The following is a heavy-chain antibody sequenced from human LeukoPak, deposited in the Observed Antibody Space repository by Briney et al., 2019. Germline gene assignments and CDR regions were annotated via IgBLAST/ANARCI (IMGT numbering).Heavy chain of an antibody. J-gene: IGHJ4*02. CDR2: INPNSGGT. CDR1: GYTFTGYY. D-gene: IGHD2-2*01. Sequence: ASVKVSCKASGYTFTGYYMHWVRQAPGQGLEWMGWINPNSGGTNYAQKFQGRVTMTRDTSISTAYMELSRLRSDDTAVYYCARSLGYCSSTSCPYAFDYWGQGTLVTVSS. V-gene: IGHV1-2*02. CDR3: ARSLGYCSSTSCPYAFDY.